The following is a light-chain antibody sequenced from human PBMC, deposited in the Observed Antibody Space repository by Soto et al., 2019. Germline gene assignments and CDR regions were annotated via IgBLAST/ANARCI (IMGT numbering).Light chain of an antibody. V-gene: IGKV3-20*01. J-gene: IGKJ4*01. CDR3: QQYGSSPLT. Sequence: EIVLTQSPGTLSLSPGERATLSCRASQSLSSNYLAWYQQKPGQAPRLLIYGASSRATGIPDRFSGSGSGTDFTLTISRLEPEDFEVYYCQQYGSSPLTFGGGTKVEIK. CDR2: GAS. CDR1: QSLSSNY.